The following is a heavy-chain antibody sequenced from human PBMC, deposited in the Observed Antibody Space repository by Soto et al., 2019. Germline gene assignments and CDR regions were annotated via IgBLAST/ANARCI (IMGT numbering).Heavy chain of an antibody. D-gene: IGHD3-22*01. CDR2: IYHSGST. V-gene: IGHV4-38-2*01. CDR3: ARNRWDYYDSSGPFY. CDR1: GYSISSGYY. J-gene: IGHJ4*02. Sequence: SETLSLTCSVSGYSISSGYYWGCIRQPPGKGLEWIGSIYHSGSTYYNPSLKSRVTISVDTSKNQFSLKLSSVTAADTAVYYCARNRWDYYDSSGPFYWGQGTLVTVS.